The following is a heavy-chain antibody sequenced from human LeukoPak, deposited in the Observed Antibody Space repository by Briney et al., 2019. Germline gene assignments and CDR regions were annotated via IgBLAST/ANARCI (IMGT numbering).Heavy chain of an antibody. J-gene: IGHJ4*02. Sequence: SETLSLTCTGSGGSIINYYWSWIRQPPGKGLEWIGFIYYSGNAKYNTSLKSRVTISLDTSKTQFSLNLRSVTAADTAVYYCARGLNFGSGILVWGQGSPVTVSS. V-gene: IGHV4-59*01. CDR3: ARGLNFGSGILV. CDR1: GGSIINYY. D-gene: IGHD3-10*01. CDR2: IYYSGNA.